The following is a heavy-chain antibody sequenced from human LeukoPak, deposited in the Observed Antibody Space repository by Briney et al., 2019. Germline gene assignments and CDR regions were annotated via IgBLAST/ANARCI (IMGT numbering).Heavy chain of an antibody. CDR1: GGSISSYY. CDR2: IYYSGST. Sequence: SETLSLTCTVSGGSISSYYWSWIRQPPGKGLEWIGYIYYSGSTNYNPSLKSRVTISVDTSKNQFSLKLSSVTAADTAVYYCARVGITMVRGVIIVNYFDYWGQGTLVTVSS. D-gene: IGHD3-10*01. J-gene: IGHJ4*02. V-gene: IGHV4-59*01. CDR3: ARVGITMVRGVIIVNYFDY.